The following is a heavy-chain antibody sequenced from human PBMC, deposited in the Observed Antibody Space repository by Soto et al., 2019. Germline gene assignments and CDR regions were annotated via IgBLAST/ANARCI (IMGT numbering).Heavy chain of an antibody. CDR2: IIPIFGTA. Sequence: SVKVSCKASGGTFSSYATSWVRQAPGQGLEWMGGIIPIFGTAKYAPKFQGGVTLTADESTSTAYMELSSLRSEDTAMYYCARGAYYYDYSGYYLGGAYFDSWGQGTMVTV. CDR3: ARGAYYYDYSGYYLGGAYFDS. V-gene: IGHV1-69*13. D-gene: IGHD3-22*01. CDR1: GGTFSSYA. J-gene: IGHJ4*02.